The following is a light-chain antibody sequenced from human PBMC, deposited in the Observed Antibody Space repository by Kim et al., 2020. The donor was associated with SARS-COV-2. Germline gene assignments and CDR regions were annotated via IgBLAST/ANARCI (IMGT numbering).Light chain of an antibody. CDR1: SSDVGNYNL. CDR3: CSYVGNSGYV. CDR2: EVS. Sequence: QSALTQPASVSGSPGQSITISCIGTSSDVGNYNLVSWYQQYPNRVPKLMIYEVSKWPAGVSNRFTGSKSGNTASLTISGLQAEDEADYYCCSYVGNSGYVFGTGTKVTVL. V-gene: IGLV2-23*02. J-gene: IGLJ1*01.